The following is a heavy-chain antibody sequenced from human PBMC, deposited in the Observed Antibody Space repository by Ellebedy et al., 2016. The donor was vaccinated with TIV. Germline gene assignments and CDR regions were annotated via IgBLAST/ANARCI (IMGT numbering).Heavy chain of an antibody. Sequence: PGGSLRLSCVASGFSFSNYAMHWVRQAPGRGLEGVAVISSDGNSQYYTDSVKGRFTVSRDNSRNTLYLQMNSLVAADTALYQCVRYGYGSKTSYMAPRFDYWGQGTLVTVSS. J-gene: IGHJ4*02. CDR1: GFSFSNYA. CDR2: ISSDGNSQ. V-gene: IGHV3-30-3*01. D-gene: IGHD3-10*01. CDR3: VRYGYGSKTSYMAPRFDY.